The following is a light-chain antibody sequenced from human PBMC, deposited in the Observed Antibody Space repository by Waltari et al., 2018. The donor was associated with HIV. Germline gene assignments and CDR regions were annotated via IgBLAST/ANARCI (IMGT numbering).Light chain of an antibody. CDR2: VNTDGRH. CDR1: SGHNNYA. V-gene: IGLV4-69*02. J-gene: IGLJ3*02. Sequence: QLVLTQSPSASASLGASVKPTCILPSGHNNYAATSPQQQPQKGPRYLMKVNTDGRHTKGDGIPDRFSGSSSGTERYLTISSLQSEDEADYYCQTWGTGIRVFGGGTKLTVL. CDR3: QTWGTGIRV.